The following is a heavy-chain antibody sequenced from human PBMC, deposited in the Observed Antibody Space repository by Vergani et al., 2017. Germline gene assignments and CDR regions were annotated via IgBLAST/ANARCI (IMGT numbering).Heavy chain of an antibody. J-gene: IGHJ6*02. V-gene: IGHV3-7*01. CDR1: GFTFSNAW. Sequence: VQLVESAGGVVQPGGSLRLSCAASGFTFSNAWMSGVRQAPGKGLEWVANVNQDGNDQYYVDSERGRFTISRDNDKHSIYLQMNSLRAEETAVYFYVRVPLIRRGSGNYGINNYHGMDVWGQETTVSVSS. CDR3: VRVPLIRRGSGNYGINNYHGMDV. D-gene: IGHD3-10*01. CDR2: VNQDGNDQ.